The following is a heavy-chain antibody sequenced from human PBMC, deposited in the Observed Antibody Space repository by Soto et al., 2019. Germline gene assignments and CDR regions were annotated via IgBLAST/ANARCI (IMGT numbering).Heavy chain of an antibody. CDR3: ARADRTLVTSYGLDV. CDR1: GGSFSGFY. Sequence: QVQIQQWGAGLLKPSETLSLTCAVSGGSFSGFYWTWIRQPPGEGLEWIGEINHSGTINFNPSLRSRLTISLDSSKKHFSLKLTSRTAADAAVYYCARADRTLVTSYGLDVWGQGTTVTVSS. CDR2: INHSGTI. J-gene: IGHJ6*02. V-gene: IGHV4-34*02. D-gene: IGHD2-21*02.